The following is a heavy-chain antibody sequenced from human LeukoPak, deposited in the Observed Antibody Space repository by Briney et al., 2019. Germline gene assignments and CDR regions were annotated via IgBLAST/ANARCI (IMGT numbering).Heavy chain of an antibody. CDR1: GGSISSGGYY. Sequence: SETLSLTCAVSGGSISSGGYYWRWIRQPPGKGLEWIGYIYHSGSTYYNPSLKSRVTISIDRSKNQFSLRLSSVTAADTAVYYCASVGSGDAFDIWGQGTMVTVSS. V-gene: IGHV4-30-2*01. D-gene: IGHD3-16*01. CDR2: IYHSGST. J-gene: IGHJ3*02. CDR3: ASVGSGDAFDI.